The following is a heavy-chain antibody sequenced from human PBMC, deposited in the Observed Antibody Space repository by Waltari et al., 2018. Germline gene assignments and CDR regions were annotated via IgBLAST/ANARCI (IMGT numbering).Heavy chain of an antibody. CDR3: ARLSWWPS. CDR1: GGSFSGYY. J-gene: IGHJ5*02. Sequence: QVQLQQWGAGLLKPSETLSLTCAVYGGSFSGYYWSWIRQPPGKGLEWIGEINHSGSTNYNPPLKSRVTISVDTSKNQFSLKLSSVTAADTAVYYCARLSWWPSWGQGTLVTVSS. V-gene: IGHV4-34*01. CDR2: INHSGST. D-gene: IGHD2-15*01.